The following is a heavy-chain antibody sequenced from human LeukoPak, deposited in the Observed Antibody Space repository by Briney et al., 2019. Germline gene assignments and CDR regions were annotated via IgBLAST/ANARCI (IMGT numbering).Heavy chain of an antibody. CDR3: ARRNGFFDY. CDR2: INYGGST. J-gene: IGHJ4*02. CDR1: GGSISGGSYF. V-gene: IGHV4-39*01. Sequence: SETLSLTCIVSGGSISGGSYFWGWIRQPPGKGVEWIASINYGGSTYDNPSLKSRITISIDTSQNQFSLKLSSVTAPDAAVYYCARRNGFFDYWGQGTVVAVSS.